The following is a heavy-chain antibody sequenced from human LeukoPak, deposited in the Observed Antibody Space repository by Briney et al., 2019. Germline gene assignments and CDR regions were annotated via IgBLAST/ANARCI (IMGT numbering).Heavy chain of an antibody. V-gene: IGHV4-59*01. D-gene: IGHD6-13*01. CDR1: GGSISSYY. Sequence: SETLSLTCTVSGGSISSYYWSWIRQPPGKGREWIGSIYYSGSTIYNPSLKSRVTISVDTSKNQFSLKLSSVTAADTAVYYCARGTYSSSWYRLFDYWGQGTLVTVSS. CDR2: IYYSGST. J-gene: IGHJ4*02. CDR3: ARGTYSSSWYRLFDY.